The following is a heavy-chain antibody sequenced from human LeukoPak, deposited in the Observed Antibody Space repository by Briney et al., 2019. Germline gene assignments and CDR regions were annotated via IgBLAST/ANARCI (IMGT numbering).Heavy chain of an antibody. J-gene: IGHJ4*02. CDR3: ARSGKIYFDWLLDY. CDR2: IKQDGREK. CDR1: GFTFSSYW. Sequence: GGSLRLSCAASGFTFSSYWMSWVRQAPGKGLEWVANIKQDGREKYYVDSVKGRFTISRDNAKNSLYLQMNSLRAEDTAVYYCARSGKIYFDWLLDYWGQGTLVTVSS. V-gene: IGHV3-7*01. D-gene: IGHD3-9*01.